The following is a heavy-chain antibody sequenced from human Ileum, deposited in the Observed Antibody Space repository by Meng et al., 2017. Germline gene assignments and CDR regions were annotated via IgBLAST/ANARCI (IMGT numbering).Heavy chain of an antibody. V-gene: IGHV6-1*01. J-gene: IGHJ4*02. Sequence: VQLQPSGPGLVKPPHTLSLTCAVSGGSVSSNIAAWNWIRQSPLRGLEWLGRTYYRSKWYSEYAVSVKSRISITPDTSKNQFSLQMNSVTPEDTAVYYCASGSGSLDYWGPGTLVTVSS. CDR2: TYYRSKWYS. D-gene: IGHD3-3*01. CDR1: GGSVSSNIAA. CDR3: ASGSGSLDY.